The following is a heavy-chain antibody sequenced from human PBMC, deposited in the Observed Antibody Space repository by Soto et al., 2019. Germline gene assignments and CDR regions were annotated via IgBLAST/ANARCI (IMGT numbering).Heavy chain of an antibody. D-gene: IGHD6-13*01. CDR3: VRDSSSWYLTWFDP. J-gene: IGHJ5*02. CDR2: IYYSGST. Sequence: SETLSLTCTVSGGSISSSSDYWGWIRQPPGKGLEWIGSIYYSGSTYYNPSLKSRVTISVDTSNNQFSLKLSSVTAADTAVYYCVRDSSSWYLTWFDPWGQGTLVTVSS. V-gene: IGHV4-39*02. CDR1: GGSISSSSDY.